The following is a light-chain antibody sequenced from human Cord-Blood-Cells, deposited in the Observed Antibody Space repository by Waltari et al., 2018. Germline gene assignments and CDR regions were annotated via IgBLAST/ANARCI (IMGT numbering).Light chain of an antibody. Sequence: DIQMTQSPSSLSASVGDRVTIPCRASQSISSYLNWYQQKPGKAPNLLIYAASSLQSGVTSRFSGSGSGTDFTLTISSLQPEDFATYYCQQSYSTPYTFGQGTKLEIK. CDR2: AAS. CDR1: QSISSY. CDR3: QQSYSTPYT. J-gene: IGKJ2*01. V-gene: IGKV1-39*01.